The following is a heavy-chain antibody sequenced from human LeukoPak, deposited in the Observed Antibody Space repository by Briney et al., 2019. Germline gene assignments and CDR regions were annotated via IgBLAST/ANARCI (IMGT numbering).Heavy chain of an antibody. D-gene: IGHD3-16*02. J-gene: IGHJ6*02. V-gene: IGHV3-30*18. CDR2: ISYDGSNK. CDR3: AKASVYVYYGMDV. Sequence: PGGSLRLSCAASGFTFSNFGMHWVRQAPGQGLEWVAVISYDGSNKYYADSVKGRFTISRDNSKNTLYLQMSSLRAEETAVYYCAKASVYVYYGMDVWGQGTTVTVSS. CDR1: GFTFSNFG.